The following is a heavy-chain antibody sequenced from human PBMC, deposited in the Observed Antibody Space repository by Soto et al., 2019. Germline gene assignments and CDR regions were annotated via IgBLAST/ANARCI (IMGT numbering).Heavy chain of an antibody. V-gene: IGHV4-38-2*01. Sequence: SETLSLTCAVSGFFISSGNYWGWIRKPPGKGLEWIGSIFHGGNTYYNPPLKSRVTISVDMSKNQFSLKLNSVTAADTAVYYCARARWYDAFDVWGQGTVVTVSS. CDR1: GFFISSGNY. CDR3: ARARWYDAFDV. CDR2: IFHGGNT. J-gene: IGHJ3*01. D-gene: IGHD2-15*01.